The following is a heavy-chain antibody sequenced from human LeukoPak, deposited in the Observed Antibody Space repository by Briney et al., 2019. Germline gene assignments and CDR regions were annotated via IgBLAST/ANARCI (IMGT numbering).Heavy chain of an antibody. CDR2: INPNSGVT. CDR3: ARNYYDSSGYYPDY. J-gene: IGHJ4*02. Sequence: ASVKVSCKASGYTFTGYYMHWVRQAPGQGLEWMGRINPNSGVTHYAQKLQGRVTMTTDTSTSTAYMELRSLRSDDTAVYYCARNYYDSSGYYPDYWGQGTLVTVSS. D-gene: IGHD3-22*01. V-gene: IGHV1-2*06. CDR1: GYTFTGYY.